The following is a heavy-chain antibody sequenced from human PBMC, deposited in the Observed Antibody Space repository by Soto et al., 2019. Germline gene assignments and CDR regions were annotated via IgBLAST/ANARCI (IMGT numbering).Heavy chain of an antibody. V-gene: IGHV4-31*03. Sequence: SETLSLTCSVSGGSISSGGYYWSWLRQLPGKDLEWIGYIYHSGNTYYNSSLKSRLTISVDTSKNQFSLKLTSVTAADTAVYYCARVGIRSSDAFDILGKETMATVS. CDR3: ARVGIRSSDAFDI. D-gene: IGHD6-6*01. CDR2: IYHSGNT. J-gene: IGHJ3*02. CDR1: GGSISSGGYY.